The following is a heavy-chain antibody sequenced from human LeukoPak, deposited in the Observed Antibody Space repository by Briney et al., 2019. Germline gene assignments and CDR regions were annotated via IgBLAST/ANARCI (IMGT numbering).Heavy chain of an antibody. CDR3: AKDRRGLANLDY. Sequence: XGSLRLSCAASGFTFSSYAMSWVRQAPGKGLEWVSGISGSGGSTYYADSVKGRFTISRDNSKNTLYLQMNSLRAEDTAVYYCAKDRRGLANLDYWGQGTLVTVSS. D-gene: IGHD3-16*01. J-gene: IGHJ4*02. CDR2: ISGSGGST. V-gene: IGHV3-23*01. CDR1: GFTFSSYA.